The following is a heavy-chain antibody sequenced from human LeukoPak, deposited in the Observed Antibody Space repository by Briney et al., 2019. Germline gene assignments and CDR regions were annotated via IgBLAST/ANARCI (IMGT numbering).Heavy chain of an antibody. D-gene: IGHD3-10*01. CDR2: ILYDGSNK. CDR1: GFTFSTYS. V-gene: IGHV3-30*04. Sequence: LAGGSLRLSCAASGFTFSTYSMHWVRQAPGKGLEWVAAILYDGSNKRYADSVKGRFTISRDNSKNTLYLQMNSLRAEDTAVYYCARDQAVRGGYYMDVWGKGTTVTVSS. CDR3: ARDQAVRGGYYMDV. J-gene: IGHJ6*03.